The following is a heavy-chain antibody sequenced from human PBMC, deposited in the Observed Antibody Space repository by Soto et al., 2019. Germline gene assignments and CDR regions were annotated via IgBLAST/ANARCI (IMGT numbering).Heavy chain of an antibody. CDR2: INPSGGST. V-gene: IGHV1-46*01. CDR1: EYTFTDYY. D-gene: IGHD6-13*01. CDR3: ARDPSSKYSSSWSRPVWFDP. Sequence: ASVKVSCKSSEYTFTDYYIHWVRQAPGQGLEWMGLINPSGGSTSYAQKFQGRVTITRDTSASTAYMELSSLRSGDTAVYYCARDPSSKYSSSWSRPVWFDPWGQGTLVTVSS. J-gene: IGHJ5*02.